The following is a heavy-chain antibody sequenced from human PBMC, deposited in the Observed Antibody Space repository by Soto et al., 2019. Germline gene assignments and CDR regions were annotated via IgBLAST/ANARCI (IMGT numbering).Heavy chain of an antibody. V-gene: IGHV3-11*01. D-gene: IGHD7-27*01. CDR3: ARDDGEPTPYYYYGMDV. Sequence: GGSLRLSCAASGFTFSDYYMSWIRQAPGKGLEWVSYISSSGSTIYYADSVKGRFTISRDNAKNSLYLQMNSLRAEDTAVYYCARDDGEPTPYYYYGMDVWGQGTTVTVSS. CDR2: ISSSGSTI. CDR1: GFTFSDYY. J-gene: IGHJ6*02.